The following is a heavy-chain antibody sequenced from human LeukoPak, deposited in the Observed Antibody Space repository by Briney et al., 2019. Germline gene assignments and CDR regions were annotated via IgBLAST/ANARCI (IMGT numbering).Heavy chain of an antibody. V-gene: IGHV3-30*02. CDR1: AFIFSSYD. Sequence: GGSLRLSCVASAFIFSSYDIHWVRQAPGKGLEWVAFIRFDGSNGYYTDSVKGRFTISRDNSKNTLYLHMSSLRTEDTAVYYCARVFRGYYFDYWGQGTLVTVSS. J-gene: IGHJ4*02. D-gene: IGHD2-15*01. CDR2: IRFDGSNG. CDR3: ARVFRGYYFDY.